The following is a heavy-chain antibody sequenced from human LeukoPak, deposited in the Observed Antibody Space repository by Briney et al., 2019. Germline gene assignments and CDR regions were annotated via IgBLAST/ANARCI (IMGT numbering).Heavy chain of an antibody. Sequence: GGSLRLSCAASGFTFSSSAMSWVRQAPGKGLEWVSNISGSGSGGSTYYVDSVKGRFTISRDNSKNTLYLQMNSLRAEDTAVYYCAKGSYVDTAVFDYWGQGTLVTVSS. CDR3: AKGSYVDTAVFDY. CDR1: GFTFSSSA. CDR2: ISGSGSGGST. J-gene: IGHJ4*02. V-gene: IGHV3-23*01. D-gene: IGHD5-18*01.